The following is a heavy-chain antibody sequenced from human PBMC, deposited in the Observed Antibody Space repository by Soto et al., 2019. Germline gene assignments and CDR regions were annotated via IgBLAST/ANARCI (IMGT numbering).Heavy chain of an antibody. D-gene: IGHD6-13*01. Sequence: GGSLRLSCAASGFTFSSYGMHWVRQAPGKGLEWVAVISYDGSNKYYADSVKGRFTISRDNSKNTLYLQMNSLRAEDTAVYYCAKDPIESSSWYPLGYYFDYWGQGTLVTVSS. CDR1: GFTFSSYG. V-gene: IGHV3-30*18. J-gene: IGHJ4*02. CDR3: AKDPIESSSWYPLGYYFDY. CDR2: ISYDGSNK.